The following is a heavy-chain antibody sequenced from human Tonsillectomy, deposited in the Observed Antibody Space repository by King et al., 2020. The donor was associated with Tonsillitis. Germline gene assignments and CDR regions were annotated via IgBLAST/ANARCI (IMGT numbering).Heavy chain of an antibody. D-gene: IGHD3-10*01. CDR3: AKVWVGDYYNFDY. CDR1: GFTFFSYG. J-gene: IGHJ4*02. Sequence: VQLVESGGGVVQPGGSLRLSCAASGFTFFSYGMHWVRQAPGKGLEWVAFIRYDGSNKYYSDSVKGRFTVSRDNFKNTLYLHMNSLRAEDTAVYYCAKVWVGDYYNFDYWGQGTLVTVSS. CDR2: IRYDGSNK. V-gene: IGHV3-30*02.